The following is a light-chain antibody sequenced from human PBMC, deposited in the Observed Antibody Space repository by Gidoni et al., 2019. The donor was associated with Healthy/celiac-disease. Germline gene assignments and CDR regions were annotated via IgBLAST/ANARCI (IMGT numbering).Light chain of an antibody. CDR3: QKYNSAPRS. Sequence: DIQMTQSPSSLSASVGDRDTMTCRASQGIRTYLAWYQQKPGKVPKLLIYAASTLQSGVPSRFSGSGSGTDFTLTISSLQPEDVATYYCQKYNSAPRSFGQGTKLELK. J-gene: IGKJ2*04. CDR2: AAS. V-gene: IGKV1-27*01. CDR1: QGIRTY.